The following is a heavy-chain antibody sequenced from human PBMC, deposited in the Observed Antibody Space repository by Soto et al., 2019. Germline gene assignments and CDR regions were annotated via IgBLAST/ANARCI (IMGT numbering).Heavy chain of an antibody. Sequence: SVKVSCKASGGTFSSYAIGWVRQAPGQGLEWMGGIIPIFGTANYAQKFQGRVTITADESTSTAYMELSSLRSEDTAVYYCARDPGIVVVTAMNAFDIWGQGTMVTVSS. CDR3: ARDPGIVVVTAMNAFDI. D-gene: IGHD2-21*02. CDR1: GGTFSSYA. V-gene: IGHV1-69*13. J-gene: IGHJ3*02. CDR2: IIPIFGTA.